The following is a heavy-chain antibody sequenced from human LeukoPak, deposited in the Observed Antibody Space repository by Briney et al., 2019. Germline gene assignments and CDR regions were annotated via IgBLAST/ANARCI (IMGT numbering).Heavy chain of an antibody. CDR1: GFTFSSYS. D-gene: IGHD2-2*01. CDR2: ISNSGIYI. J-gene: IGHJ4*02. Sequence: SGGSLRLSCAASGFTFSSYSMSWVRQAPGKGLEWVSSISNSGIYIYYSDSVKGRFTISRDNAKNSLYLQMNSLRAEDTAVYYCARVPADYWGQGTLVTVSS. CDR3: ARVPADY. V-gene: IGHV3-21*01.